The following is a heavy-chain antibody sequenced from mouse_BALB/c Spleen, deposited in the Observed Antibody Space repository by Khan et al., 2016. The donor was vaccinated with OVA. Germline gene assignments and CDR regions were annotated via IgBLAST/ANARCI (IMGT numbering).Heavy chain of an antibody. D-gene: IGHD2-10*02. J-gene: IGHJ4*01. CDR1: GFTFSSNT. V-gene: IGHV5-12-2*01. Sequence: EVELVESGGGLVQPGGSLKLSCAASGFTFSSNTMSSVRQTPDKRLEWVASITNGGGSTYYPDTVKGRFTISRDNAKNTLYLQMRSLKSEDTAMYYCARIPNFDTAALDYWGQGTSVTVSS. CDR3: ARIPNFDTAALDY. CDR2: ITNGGGST.